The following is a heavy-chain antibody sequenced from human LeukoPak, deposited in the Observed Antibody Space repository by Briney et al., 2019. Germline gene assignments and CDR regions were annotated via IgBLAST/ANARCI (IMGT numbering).Heavy chain of an antibody. CDR1: GGSISSSSYY. V-gene: IGHV4-39*07. Sequence: SETLSLTCTVSGGSISSSSYYWGWIRQPPGKGLEWIGSIYYSGSTYYNPSLKSRVTISVDTSKNQFSLKLSSVTAADTAVYYCARDHDVVVPAAIPSRGDYWGQGTLVTVSS. D-gene: IGHD2-2*02. J-gene: IGHJ4*02. CDR2: IYYSGST. CDR3: ARDHDVVVPAAIPSRGDY.